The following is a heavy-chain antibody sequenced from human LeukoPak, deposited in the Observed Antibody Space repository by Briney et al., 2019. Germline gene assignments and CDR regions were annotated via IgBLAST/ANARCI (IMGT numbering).Heavy chain of an antibody. CDR3: ARHGVGASYY. Sequence: SETLSLTCTVSGGSISSSSYYWCWIRQPPGKGLEWIGSIYYSGSTYYNPSLKSRVTISVDTSKNQFSLKLSSVTAADTAVYYCARHGVGASYYWGQGTLVTVSS. D-gene: IGHD1-26*01. J-gene: IGHJ4*02. CDR2: IYYSGST. V-gene: IGHV4-39*01. CDR1: GGSISSSSYY.